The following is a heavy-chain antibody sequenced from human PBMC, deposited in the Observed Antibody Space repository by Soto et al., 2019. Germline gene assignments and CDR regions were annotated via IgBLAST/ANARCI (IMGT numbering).Heavy chain of an antibody. CDR1: GGSITSSSYY. V-gene: IGHV4-39*01. Sequence: QLHLRESGPGLVKPSETLSLTCTVSGGSITSSSYYWGWIRQPPGKGLEWIGSIYYSGSTYYNPSLNSRVTIAVYTSKNQFSLKLSSVTAADTAVYYCATQEVGGSYVYTFDPWGQGTLVTVSS. CDR2: IYYSGST. J-gene: IGHJ5*02. CDR3: ATQEVGGSYVYTFDP. D-gene: IGHD1-26*01.